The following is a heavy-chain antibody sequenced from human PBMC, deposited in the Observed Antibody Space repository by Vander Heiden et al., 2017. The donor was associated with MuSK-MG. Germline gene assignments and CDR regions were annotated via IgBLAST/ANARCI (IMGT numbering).Heavy chain of an antibody. CDR3: ARDFGGSGYSYKDY. Sequence: EVQLLESGGGLVQPGGSLRLSCEASGFTFSNYAMSWVRQSPAKGLEWLSTVNPSGHVTFYEDSVRGRLTISRDNSKNTLYLQMNSLSGEDTAIYYCARDFGGSGYSYKDYWGQVTLVTVS. J-gene: IGHJ4*02. CDR1: GFTFSNYA. V-gene: IGHV3-23*01. D-gene: IGHD5-18*01. CDR2: VNPSGHVT.